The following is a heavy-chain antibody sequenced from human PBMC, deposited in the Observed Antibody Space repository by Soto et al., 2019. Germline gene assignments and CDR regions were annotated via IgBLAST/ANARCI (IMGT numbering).Heavy chain of an antibody. J-gene: IGHJ3*02. CDR1: GFTFSSYP. CDR3: AKDLRRATGALDI. CDR2: ISNSDGST. V-gene: IGHV3-23*01. Sequence: EVQLLESGGGFVQPGGSLRLSCAASGFTFSSYPMNWVRQAPGKGLEWVSIISNSDGSTSYADSVEGRFTISRDNSKNTLYLQLNSLRDDDTAVYYCAKDLRRATGALDIWGQGTMVIVSS.